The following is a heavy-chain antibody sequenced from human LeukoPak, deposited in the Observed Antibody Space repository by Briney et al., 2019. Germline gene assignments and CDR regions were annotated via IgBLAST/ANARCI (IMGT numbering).Heavy chain of an antibody. J-gene: IGHJ6*03. CDR1: GFTFSNYD. CDR3: ARGSRGDFYYYMDV. CDR2: IRTAAGDT. D-gene: IGHD3-10*01. V-gene: IGHV3-13*01. Sequence: AGGSLRLSCAASGFTFSNYDLHWVRQSTGKGLEWVSAIRTAAGDTHYSDSVKGRFTISRENAKNSVYLQMDSLRAGDTAVYFCARGSRGDFYYYMDVWGKGTTVTVSS.